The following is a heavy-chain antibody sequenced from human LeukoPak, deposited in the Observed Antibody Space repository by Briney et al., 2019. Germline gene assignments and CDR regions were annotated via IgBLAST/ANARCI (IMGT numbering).Heavy chain of an antibody. CDR2: IFWDDDK. Sequence: SGPTLVKPTQTLTLTCTFSGFSLSTSGVGVGWIRQPPGKALEWLAIIFWDDDKRYSPFLKSRLTITKDTSKNQVVLTMTNMDPVDTATYYCAHSLPHDHGLDYWGQGTLVTVSS. CDR1: GFSLSTSGVG. J-gene: IGHJ4*02. V-gene: IGHV2-5*02. CDR3: AHSLPHDHGLDY. D-gene: IGHD3-16*01.